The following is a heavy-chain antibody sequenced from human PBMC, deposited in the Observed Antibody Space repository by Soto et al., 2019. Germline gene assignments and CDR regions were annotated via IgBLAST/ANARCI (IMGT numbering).Heavy chain of an antibody. Sequence: GGSLRFSCAASGFTFSSYSMNWVRQAPGKGLEWVSSISSSSSYIYYADSVKGRFTISRDNAKNSLYLQMNSLRAEDTAVYYCARGRGVLYAFDIWGQGTMVTVSS. CDR1: GFTFSSYS. V-gene: IGHV3-21*01. J-gene: IGHJ3*02. CDR3: ARGRGVLYAFDI. D-gene: IGHD3-10*01. CDR2: ISSSSSYI.